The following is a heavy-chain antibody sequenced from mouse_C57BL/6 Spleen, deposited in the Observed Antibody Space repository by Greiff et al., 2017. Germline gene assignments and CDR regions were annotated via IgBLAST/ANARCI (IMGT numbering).Heavy chain of an antibody. V-gene: IGHV3-6*01. Sequence: VQLQQSGPGLVKPSQSLSLTCSVTGYSITSGYYWNWIRQFPGNKLEWMGYISYDGSNNYNPSLKNRISITRDTSKNQFFLKLNSVTTEDTATYYCAKRGGYYYGSSYVDYFDYWGQGTTLTVSS. D-gene: IGHD1-1*01. CDR3: AKRGGYYYGSSYVDYFDY. CDR1: GYSITSGYY. CDR2: ISYDGSN. J-gene: IGHJ2*01.